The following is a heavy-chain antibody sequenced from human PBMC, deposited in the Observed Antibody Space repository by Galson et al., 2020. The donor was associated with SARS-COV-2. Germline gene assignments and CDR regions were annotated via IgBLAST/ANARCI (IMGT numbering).Heavy chain of an antibody. V-gene: IGHV3-30-3*01. CDR2: ISYDGSNK. J-gene: IGHJ3*02. CDR3: ARGGFPLTEEAFDI. CDR1: GFTFSSYA. Sequence: GGSLRLSCAASGFTFSSYAMHWVRQAPGKGLEWVAVISYDGSNKYYADSVKGRFTISRDNSKNTLYLQMNSLRAEDTAVYYCARGGFPLTEEAFDIWGQGTMVTVSS.